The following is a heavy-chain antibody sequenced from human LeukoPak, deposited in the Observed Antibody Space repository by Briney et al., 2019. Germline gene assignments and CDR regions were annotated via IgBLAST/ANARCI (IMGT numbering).Heavy chain of an antibody. D-gene: IGHD3-3*01. CDR1: GFTFSSYS. CDR2: ISSSSSYI. CDR3: ARDLEGRYYDFWSGLDY. J-gene: IGHJ4*02. V-gene: IGHV3-21*01. Sequence: GGSLRLSCAASGFTFSSYSMNWVRQAPGKGLEWVSSISSSSSYIYYADSVKGRFTISRDNAKNSLYLQMNSLRAEDTAVCYCARDLEGRYYDFWSGLDYWGQGTLVTVSS.